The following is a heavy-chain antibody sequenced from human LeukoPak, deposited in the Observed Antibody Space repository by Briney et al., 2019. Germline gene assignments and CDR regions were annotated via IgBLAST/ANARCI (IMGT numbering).Heavy chain of an antibody. CDR3: ASGRDGYFDY. D-gene: IGHD5-24*01. CDR1: GXXXXHY. V-gene: IGHV4-59*11. J-gene: IGHJ4*02. CDR2: IYYSGST. Sequence: GXXXXHYXSWLRQPPGKGLEWIGYIYYSGSTNYNPSLKSRVTISVDTSKNQFSLKLSSVTAADTAVYYCASGRDGYFDYWGQGTLVTVSS.